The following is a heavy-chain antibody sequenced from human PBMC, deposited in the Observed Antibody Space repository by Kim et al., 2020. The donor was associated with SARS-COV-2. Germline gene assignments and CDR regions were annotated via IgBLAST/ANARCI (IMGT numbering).Heavy chain of an antibody. D-gene: IGHD3-10*01. CDR2: IYYSGST. Sequence: SETLSLTCTVSGGSISSGGYYWSWIRQHPGKGLEWIGYIYYSGSTYYNPSLKSRVTISVDTSKNQFSLKLSSVTAADTAVYYCAREGGRPNWFGSWFDPWGQGTLVTVSS. CDR3: AREGGRPNWFGSWFDP. CDR1: GGSISSGGYY. J-gene: IGHJ5*02. V-gene: IGHV4-31*03.